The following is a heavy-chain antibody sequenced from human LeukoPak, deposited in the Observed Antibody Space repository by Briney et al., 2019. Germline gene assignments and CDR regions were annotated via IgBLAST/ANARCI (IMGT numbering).Heavy chain of an antibody. CDR1: GASISTYY. Sequence: SETLSLTCTVSGASISTYYWSWFRQPAGTGLEWIGRIHASGSTYYNPSLKSRVSMSIDLSKNQFSLSLNSVTAADTAVFYCARYSSSWELDYWGQGTLVTVSS. CDR2: IHASGST. J-gene: IGHJ4*02. V-gene: IGHV4-4*07. CDR3: ARYSSSWELDY. D-gene: IGHD6-13*01.